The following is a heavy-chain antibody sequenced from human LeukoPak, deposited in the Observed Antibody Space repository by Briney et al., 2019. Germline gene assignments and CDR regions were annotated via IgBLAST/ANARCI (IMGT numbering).Heavy chain of an antibody. J-gene: IGHJ4*02. V-gene: IGHV3-15*01. CDR3: TTDPRY. CDR1: GLGRSFGETW. CDR2: IKGKPDGGAI. Sequence: GGSLRLSCSASGLGRSFGETWMSWVRRAPGKGLEWIGRIKGKPDGGAIDYIAPVRGRFSISRDDSKNLVFLQMDSLKIEDTAVYYCTTDPRYWGQGTMVTVSS.